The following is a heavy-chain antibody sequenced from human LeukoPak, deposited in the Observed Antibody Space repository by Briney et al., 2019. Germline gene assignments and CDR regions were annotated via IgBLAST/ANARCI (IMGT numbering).Heavy chain of an antibody. Sequence: ASVKVSCKASGYTFTSYGINWVRQATGQGLEWMGWMNPNSGNTGYAQKFQGRVTMTRNTSISTAYMELSSLRSEDTAVYYCAKAGYCSSTSCYRRRWFDPWGQGTLVTVSS. J-gene: IGHJ5*02. CDR3: AKAGYCSSTSCYRRRWFDP. V-gene: IGHV1-8*02. CDR1: GYTFTSYG. CDR2: MNPNSGNT. D-gene: IGHD2-2*02.